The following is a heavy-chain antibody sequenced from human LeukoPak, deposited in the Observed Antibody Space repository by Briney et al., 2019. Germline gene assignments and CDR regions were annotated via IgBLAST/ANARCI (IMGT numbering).Heavy chain of an antibody. V-gene: IGHV4-39*07. Sequence: PSETLSLTCTVSGGSISSSSYYWGWIRQPPGKGLEWIGSIYYSGSTNYNPSLKSRVTISVDTSKNQFSLKLSSVTAADTAVYYCARGGTLGDSSGYYFSAHFDYWGQGTLVTVSS. CDR3: ARGGTLGDSSGYYFSAHFDY. J-gene: IGHJ4*02. CDR1: GGSISSSSYY. CDR2: IYYSGST. D-gene: IGHD3-22*01.